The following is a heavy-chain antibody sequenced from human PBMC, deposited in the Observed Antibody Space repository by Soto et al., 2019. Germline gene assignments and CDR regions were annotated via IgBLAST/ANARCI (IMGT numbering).Heavy chain of an antibody. D-gene: IGHD2-8*02. Sequence: SETLSLTCRVSGGSLTSGDFYWNWIRQTPGKGLEWIGYIHYSGSTSYNPSVVSRASISVDMSQNQFSLRLNSLTAADTAVYFCARDVGAGDTGGLFDSWGQGXLVTVYS. J-gene: IGHJ4*02. V-gene: IGHV4-30-4*01. CDR3: ARDVGAGDTGGLFDS. CDR2: IHYSGST. CDR1: GGSLTSGDFY.